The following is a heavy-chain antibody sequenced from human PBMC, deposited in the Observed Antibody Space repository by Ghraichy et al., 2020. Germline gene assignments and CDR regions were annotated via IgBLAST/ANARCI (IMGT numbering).Heavy chain of an antibody. CDR3: VRDEHLAYCDGDCSHDAFDI. V-gene: IGHV1-46*04. D-gene: IGHD2-21*02. CDR1: GYTFTHYF. Sequence: ASVKVSCQASGYTFTHYFMHWVRQAPGQGLAWMGIINPSVGSTSFAQKLQDRVTMTRDTSTSTVYMELNRLRLEDTAVYYCVRDEHLAYCDGDCSHDAFDIWGQVTMVTFSS. J-gene: IGHJ3*02. CDR2: INPSVGST.